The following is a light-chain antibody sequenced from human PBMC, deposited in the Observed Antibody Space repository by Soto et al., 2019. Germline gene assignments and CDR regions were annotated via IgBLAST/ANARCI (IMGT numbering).Light chain of an antibody. J-gene: IGKJ1*01. Sequence: DIQMTQSPSTLSASVGDRLTITCRASQSISSWLAWYQQKPGKPPKLLIYDASSLESGVPSRFSGSGSGTDFSLTITSPQPDDSATYYCQQYHSYYPWTFGQGTKVDI. CDR3: QQYHSYYPWT. V-gene: IGKV1-5*01. CDR1: QSISSW. CDR2: DAS.